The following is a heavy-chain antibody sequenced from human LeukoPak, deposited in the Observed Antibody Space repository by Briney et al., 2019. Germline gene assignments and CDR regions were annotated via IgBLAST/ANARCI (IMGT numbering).Heavy chain of an antibody. CDR1: GGSISSYY. D-gene: IGHD2-2*02. CDR3: ARVRFYCSSTSCYRFDP. Sequence: SETLSLTCTVSGGSISSYYWSWIRQPPGKGLEWIGYIYTSGSTNYNPSLKSRVTISVDTSKNQFSLKLSSVTAADTAVYYCARVRFYCSSTSCYRFDPWGQGTLVTVSS. CDR2: IYTSGST. V-gene: IGHV4-4*09. J-gene: IGHJ5*02.